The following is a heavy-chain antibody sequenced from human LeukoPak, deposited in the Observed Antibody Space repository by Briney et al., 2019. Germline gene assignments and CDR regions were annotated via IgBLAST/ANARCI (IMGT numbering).Heavy chain of an antibody. CDR3: AKNGEVDGY. D-gene: IGHD1-26*01. CDR1: GFTFSTYA. CDR2: ISYDGTKK. V-gene: IGHV3-30-3*02. Sequence: GRSLRLSCAASGFTFSTYAMHWVRQAPGKGLEWVAIISYDGTKKYYADSVKGRFTISRDNSKNTLYLQMNSLRAEDTAVYYCAKNGEVDGYWGQGTLVTVSS. J-gene: IGHJ4*02.